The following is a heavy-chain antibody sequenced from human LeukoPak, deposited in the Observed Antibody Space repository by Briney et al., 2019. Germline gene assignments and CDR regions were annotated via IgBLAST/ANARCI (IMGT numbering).Heavy chain of an antibody. Sequence: GGSLRLSCAVSGLTFNNYWMSWVRQAPGKGLEWVANIKQDGSEKFYVDPVKGRFTISRDNAKNTLYLQMNSLRAEDTAVYYCARDHITMVRGVTSFYYYYYMDVWGKGTTVTVSS. CDR1: GLTFNNYW. D-gene: IGHD3-10*01. V-gene: IGHV3-7*01. J-gene: IGHJ6*03. CDR2: IKQDGSEK. CDR3: ARDHITMVRGVTSFYYYYYMDV.